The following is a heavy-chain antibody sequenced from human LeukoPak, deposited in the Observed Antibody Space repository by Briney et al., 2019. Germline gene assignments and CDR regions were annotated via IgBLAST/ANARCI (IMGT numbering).Heavy chain of an antibody. CDR1: GFTFRSYA. CDR3: ASGPGGVGATGAFDY. D-gene: IGHD1-26*01. Sequence: GGSLRLSCAASGFTFRSYAMNWVRQAPGKGLEWVSVIYSGGSTYYADSVKGRFTISRDNSKNTLYLQMNSLRAEDTAVYYCASGPGGVGATGAFDYWGQGTLVTVSS. V-gene: IGHV3-53*01. CDR2: IYSGGST. J-gene: IGHJ4*02.